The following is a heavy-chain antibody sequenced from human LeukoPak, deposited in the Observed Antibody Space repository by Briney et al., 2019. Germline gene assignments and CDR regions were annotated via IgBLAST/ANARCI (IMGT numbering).Heavy chain of an antibody. CDR2: ITGNP. J-gene: IGHJ6*02. V-gene: IGHV7-4-1*02. D-gene: IGHD3-3*01. CDR3: ARGGSGYYMSDYYGMDV. Sequence: ITGNPPYAQGFTGRFVFSLDTSVSTAYLQISSLKAEDTAVYYCARGGSGYYMSDYYGMDVWGQGTTVTVSS.